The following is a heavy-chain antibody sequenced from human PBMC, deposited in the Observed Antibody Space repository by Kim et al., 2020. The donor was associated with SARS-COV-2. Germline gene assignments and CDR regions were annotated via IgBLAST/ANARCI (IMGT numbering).Heavy chain of an antibody. V-gene: IGHV1-24*01. CDR3: ATDRMWFGQLAY. J-gene: IGHJ4*02. CDR1: GSTVGELS. D-gene: IGHD3-10*01. CDR2: LDPEEGEV. Sequence: ASVKVSCQVSGSTVGELSIHWVRQAPGKGLEWMGGLDPEEGEVTYGQKFRGRLTMTEDLSADTAYMELSSLRSDDTAVYYCATDRMWFGQLAYWGQGTPVTVSS.